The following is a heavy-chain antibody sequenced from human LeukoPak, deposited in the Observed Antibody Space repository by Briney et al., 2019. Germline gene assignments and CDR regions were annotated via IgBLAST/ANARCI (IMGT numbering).Heavy chain of an antibody. D-gene: IGHD3-9*01. CDR1: GYTFTSYG. V-gene: IGHV1-18*01. CDR3: ATDRTYYDILTGYTKYYFDY. CDR2: ISAYNGNT. J-gene: IGHJ4*02. Sequence: ASVKVSCKASGYTFTSYGISWVRQAPGQGLEWMGWISAYNGNTNYAQKLQGRVTMTTDTSTSTAYMELRSLRSDDTAVYYCATDRTYYDILTGYTKYYFDYWGQGTLVTVSS.